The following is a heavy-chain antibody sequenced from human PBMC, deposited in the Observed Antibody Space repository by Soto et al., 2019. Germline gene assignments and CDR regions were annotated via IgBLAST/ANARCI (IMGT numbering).Heavy chain of an antibody. V-gene: IGHV2-5*02. CDR1: GFSLSTSGVG. J-gene: IGHJ4*02. CDR2: IYWDDNK. Sequence: QITLKESGPTLVKPTQTLTLTCTFSGFSLSTSGVGVGWIRQPPGKALEWLALIYWDDNKRYSPSLKSRLTITKDTSKNQVVLTMTNMDPVDTATYYCAHRDIVTTPRAFDYWGQGTLVTVSS. D-gene: IGHD5-12*01. CDR3: AHRDIVTTPRAFDY.